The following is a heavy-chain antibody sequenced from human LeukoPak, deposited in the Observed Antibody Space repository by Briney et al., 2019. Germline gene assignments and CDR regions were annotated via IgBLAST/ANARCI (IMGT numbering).Heavy chain of an antibody. Sequence: GGSLRLSCTASGFTFSIYSMNWARQAPGMGLEWVSSISSSSSYIKYVDSVKGRFTISRDNAKNSLYLQMNSLRAEDTAMYYCARDLNDAFDIWGQGTMVTVSS. CDR3: ARDLNDAFDI. J-gene: IGHJ3*02. CDR2: ISSSSSYI. D-gene: IGHD3-9*01. V-gene: IGHV3-21*01. CDR1: GFTFSIYS.